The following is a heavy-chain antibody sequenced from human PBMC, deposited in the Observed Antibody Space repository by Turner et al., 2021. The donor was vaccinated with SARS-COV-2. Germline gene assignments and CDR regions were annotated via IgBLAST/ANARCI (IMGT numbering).Heavy chain of an antibody. CDR3: ARGEGDNFDYFVY. V-gene: IGHV1-2*02. CDR2: SNPNNGDT. J-gene: IGHJ4*02. Sequence: QVQLVQSGAEVKKPGASVQVFCKTSGYTFTDYNIYWMRQAPGQGREWMGWSNPNNGDTVYAQNFHGRVTVTWDTSIGTAYMDLSRLTSDDTAIYFCARGEGDNFDYFVYWGQGTLVTVSS. CDR1: GYTFTDYN. D-gene: IGHD1-1*01.